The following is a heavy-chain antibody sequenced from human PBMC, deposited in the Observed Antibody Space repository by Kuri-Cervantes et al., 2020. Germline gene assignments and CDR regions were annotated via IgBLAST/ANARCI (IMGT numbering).Heavy chain of an antibody. J-gene: IGHJ6*02. CDR2: INSEGSST. V-gene: IGHV3-74*01. D-gene: IGHD1-14*01. CDR3: ARKGGHELREPYYYGMDV. Sequence: GGSLRLSCAASGFTFDDYAMHWVRQAPGKGLVWVSRINSEGSSTSYADFVKGRFTISRDNAKNTLYLQMNSLRAEDTAVYYCARKGGHELREPYYYGMDVWGQGTTVTVSS. CDR1: GFTFDDYA.